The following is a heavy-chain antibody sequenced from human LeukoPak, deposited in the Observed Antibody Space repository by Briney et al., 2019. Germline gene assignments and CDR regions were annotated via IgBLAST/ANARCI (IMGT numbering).Heavy chain of an antibody. V-gene: IGHV3-23*01. J-gene: IGHJ3*02. Sequence: GGSLRLSCAASGFTFDDYGMSWVRQAPGKGLEWVSTINYNGDYTYYADSVEGRFTISRDNSKSTLYLQMNSLRAEDTAVYYCAKEDTRRVVFYTFDIWGQGSMVTVPS. CDR2: INYNGDYT. D-gene: IGHD5-18*01. CDR1: GFTFDDYG. CDR3: AKEDTRRVVFYTFDI.